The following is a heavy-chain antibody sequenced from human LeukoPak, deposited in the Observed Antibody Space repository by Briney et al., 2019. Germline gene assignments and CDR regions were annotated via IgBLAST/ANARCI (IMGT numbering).Heavy chain of an antibody. J-gene: IGHJ4*02. V-gene: IGHV1-69*04. D-gene: IGHD6-13*01. CDR3: ARVPQGSSWPYYFDY. CDR2: IVPILGIA. Sequence: SVKVSCKASGGTFSTYAISWVRQAPGRGLEWVGRIVPILGIANYAQNFQGRVTITADRSTTTAYMELSSLRSEDTAVYYCARVPQGSSWPYYFDYWGQGTLVTVSS. CDR1: GGTFSTYA.